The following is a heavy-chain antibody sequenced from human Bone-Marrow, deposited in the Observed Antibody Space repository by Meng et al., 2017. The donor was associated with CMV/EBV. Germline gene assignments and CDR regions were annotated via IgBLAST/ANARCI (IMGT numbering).Heavy chain of an antibody. CDR2: ISYDGSNK. V-gene: IGHV3-30-3*01. CDR3: ARGGELFDY. CDR1: GFTFSSYA. Sequence: QVQLVESGGGVVQPGRSLRLSCAASGFTFSSYAMHWGRQAPGKGLEWVAVISYDGSNKYYADSVKGRFTISRDNSKNTLYLQMNSLRAEDTAVYYCARGGELFDYWGQGTLVTVSS. J-gene: IGHJ4*02. D-gene: IGHD4-17*01.